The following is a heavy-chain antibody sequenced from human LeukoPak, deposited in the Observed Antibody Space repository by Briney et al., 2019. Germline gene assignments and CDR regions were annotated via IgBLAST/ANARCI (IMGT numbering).Heavy chain of an antibody. CDR3: ARLSNNNYYYYMDV. V-gene: IGHV3-7*01. CDR1: GFTFSNHW. Sequence: GGSLRLSCAAAGFTFSNHWMNWVRQAPGKGLEWVANIKKDGSEKNYLDSVKGRFTISRDNAKNSLYLQMDSLRVDDTAVYYCARLSNNNYYYYMDVWGKGTTVTVSS. J-gene: IGHJ6*03. CDR2: IKKDGSEK. D-gene: IGHD4-11*01.